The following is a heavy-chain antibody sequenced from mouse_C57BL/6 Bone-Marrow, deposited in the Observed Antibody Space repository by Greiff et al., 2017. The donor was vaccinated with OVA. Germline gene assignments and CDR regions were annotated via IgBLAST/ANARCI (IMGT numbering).Heavy chain of an antibody. CDR3: ANYYGSFHYFDY. J-gene: IGHJ2*01. V-gene: IGHV1-81*01. CDR1: GYTFTSYG. CDR2: IYPRSGNT. Sequence: VKLMESGAELARPGASVKLSCKASGYTFTSYGISWVKQRTGQGLEWIGEIYPRSGNTYYNEKFKGKATLTADKSSSTAYMELRSLTSEDSAVYFCANYYGSFHYFDYWGQGTTLTVSS. D-gene: IGHD1-1*01.